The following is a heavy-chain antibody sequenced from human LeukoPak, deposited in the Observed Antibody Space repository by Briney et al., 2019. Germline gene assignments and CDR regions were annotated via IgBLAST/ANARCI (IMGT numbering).Heavy chain of an antibody. CDR2: IYYSGST. Sequence: PSETLSLTCTVSGGSISSSSYYWGWIRQPPGKGLEWIGSIYYSGSTYYNPSLKSRVTISVDTSKNQFSLKLSSVTAADTAVYYCARQTDTMTTVRPIDAFDIWGQGTMVTVSS. V-gene: IGHV4-39*01. D-gene: IGHD4-11*01. CDR1: GGSISSSSYY. J-gene: IGHJ3*02. CDR3: ARQTDTMTTVRPIDAFDI.